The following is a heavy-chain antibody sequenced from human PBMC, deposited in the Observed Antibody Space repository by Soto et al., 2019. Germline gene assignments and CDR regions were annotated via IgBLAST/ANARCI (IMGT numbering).Heavy chain of an antibody. CDR1: GDSITSGGNY. CDR2: TYFSKST. CDR3: ARGRDVACQNHYGLDV. Sequence: TLSLTCIVSGDSITSGGNYWSWLLHRPGKGLDWIGYTYFSKSTYYNPSLKSRVTISVDASKNQFSLKLDSVTAADTAVYYCARGRDVACQNHYGLDVWRXGTTVTVSS. D-gene: IGHD2-21*02. J-gene: IGHJ6*02. V-gene: IGHV4-31*03.